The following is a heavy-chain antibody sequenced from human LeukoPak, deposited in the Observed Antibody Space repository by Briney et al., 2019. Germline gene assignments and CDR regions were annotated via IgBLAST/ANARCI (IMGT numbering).Heavy chain of an antibody. CDR3: PRGSEWDLLGSCDR. CDR2: ISSSGSTK. CDR1: GFTFSRYT. V-gene: IGHV3-48*04. J-gene: IGHJ5*02. D-gene: IGHD1-26*01. Sequence: GGSLRLSCVASGFTFSRYTMNWVRQAPGKGLEWVAYISSSGSTKYYADSVRGRFTISRDNAKNSLYLQMNSLRAEDTAVYYCPRGSEWDLLGSCDRWGQGTLVTVSS.